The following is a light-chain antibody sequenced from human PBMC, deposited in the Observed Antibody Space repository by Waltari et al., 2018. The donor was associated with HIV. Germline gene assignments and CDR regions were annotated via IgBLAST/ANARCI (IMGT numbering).Light chain of an antibody. CDR1: SRDVWSYNV. V-gene: IGLV2-23*01. CDR2: EDN. Sequence: QSALTQPASVSGSPGQSIPISCTGTSRDVWSYNVVPWYQQHPGKAPKLMIYEDNKRPSGVSNRFSGSKSGNTASLTISGLQAEDEADYYCCSYTGSTTWVFGGGTKLTVL. CDR3: CSYTGSTTWV. J-gene: IGLJ3*02.